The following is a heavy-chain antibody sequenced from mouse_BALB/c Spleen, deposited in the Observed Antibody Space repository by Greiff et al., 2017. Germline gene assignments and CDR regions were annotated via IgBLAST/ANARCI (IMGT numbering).Heavy chain of an antibody. CDR2: IWAGGST. J-gene: IGHJ4*01. V-gene: IGHV2-9*02. Sequence: VMLVESGPGLVAPSQSLSITCTVSGFSLTSYGVPWVRQPPGKGLELLGVIWAGGSTNYDSALMSRLSISKDNSKSQVFLKMNSRQTDDTAMYYCARPLYWDGYAMDYGGQGTSVTVSS. CDR3: ARPLYWDGYAMDY. D-gene: IGHD4-1*01. CDR1: GFSLTSYG.